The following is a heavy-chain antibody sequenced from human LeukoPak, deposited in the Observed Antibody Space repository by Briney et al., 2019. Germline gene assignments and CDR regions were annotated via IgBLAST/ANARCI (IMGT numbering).Heavy chain of an antibody. Sequence: SETLSLTCAVSGGSISSGGYSWSWIRQPPGKGLEWIGYICHSGSTYYNPSLKSRVTISVDRSKNQFSLKLSSVTAADTAVYYCAAAANDMASDIWGQGTMVTVSS. D-gene: IGHD2-2*01. J-gene: IGHJ3*02. CDR1: GGSISSGGYS. CDR2: ICHSGST. CDR3: AAAANDMASDI. V-gene: IGHV4-30-2*01.